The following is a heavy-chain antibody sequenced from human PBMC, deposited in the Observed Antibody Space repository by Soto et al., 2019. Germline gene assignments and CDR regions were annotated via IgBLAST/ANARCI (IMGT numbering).Heavy chain of an antibody. J-gene: IGHJ4*02. CDR2: ISGSGDHI. V-gene: IGHV3-23*01. Sequence: EVQLLESGGGLVQPGGSLRLSCAASGFTLSGYVMSWVRQAPGKGLEWVSDISGSGDHIFYADSVKGRFTISRDNSKNTLYPQMNSLRAEDTAVYYCAKRSNSFDNWGQGTLVTVSS. CDR1: GFTLSGYV. CDR3: AKRSNSFDN.